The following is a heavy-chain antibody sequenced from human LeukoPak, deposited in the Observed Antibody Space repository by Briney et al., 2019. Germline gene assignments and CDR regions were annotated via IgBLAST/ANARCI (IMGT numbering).Heavy chain of an antibody. Sequence: GGSLRLSCAASGFTFSHAWMSWVRQAPGKGLEWVGRIKSKTDGGTTDYAAPVKGRFTISGDDLKNTLYLQMNSLKTEDTAVYYCATDGSGRLVWDYWGQGTLVTVSS. D-gene: IGHD1-26*01. J-gene: IGHJ4*02. CDR1: GFTFSHAW. CDR2: IKSKTDGGTT. CDR3: ATDGSGRLVWDY. V-gene: IGHV3-15*01.